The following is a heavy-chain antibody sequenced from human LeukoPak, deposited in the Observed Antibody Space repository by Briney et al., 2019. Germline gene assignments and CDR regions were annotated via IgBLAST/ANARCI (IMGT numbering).Heavy chain of an antibody. CDR1: GGSISRYY. CDR2: IYYSGST. D-gene: IGHD1-26*01. V-gene: IGHV4-59*01. J-gene: IGHJ4*02. Sequence: SETLSLTCTVPGGSISRYYWSWIRQHPGKGREWIGYIYYSGSTNYNPSLKSRVTISVDTSKNQFSLKLSSVTAADTAVYYCARDGARGRFDYWGQGTLVTVSS. CDR3: ARDGARGRFDY.